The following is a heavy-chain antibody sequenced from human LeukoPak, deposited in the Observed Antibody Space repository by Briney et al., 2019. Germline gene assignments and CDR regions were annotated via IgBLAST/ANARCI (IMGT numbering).Heavy chain of an antibody. V-gene: IGHV3-21*01. CDR3: ARVQYYDFWSGYSHLDF. CDR2: ISSTSGNI. D-gene: IGHD3-3*01. CDR1: GXTFSTYS. Sequence: GGSLRLSCAASGXTFSTYSMNWVRQAPGKGLEWVSSISSTSGNIYYADSVKGRFTISRDNAKNSLYLQMNSLRAEDTAVYYCARVQYYDFWSGYSHLDFWGQGTLVTVFS. J-gene: IGHJ4*02.